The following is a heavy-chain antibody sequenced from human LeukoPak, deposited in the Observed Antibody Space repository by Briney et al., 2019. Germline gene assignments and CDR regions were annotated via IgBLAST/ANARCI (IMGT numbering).Heavy chain of an antibody. Sequence: GGSLRLSCVVSGITLSNYGMSWVRQAPGKGLEWVSGISGGGGGTNYADSVKGRFTISRDNSRNTMYLQMNSLRAEDTAVYFCAKRGVEIRGLLVIGYHKETSYFDYWGQGVLVTVSS. CDR2: ISGGGGGT. D-gene: IGHD3-10*01. CDR1: GITLSNYG. J-gene: IGHJ4*02. V-gene: IGHV3-23*01. CDR3: AKRGVEIRGLLVIGYHKETSYFDY.